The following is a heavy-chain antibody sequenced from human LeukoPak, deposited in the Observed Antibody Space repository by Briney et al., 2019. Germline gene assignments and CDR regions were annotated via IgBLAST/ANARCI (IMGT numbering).Heavy chain of an antibody. CDR2: IKQDGSEK. J-gene: IGHJ4*02. Sequence: PGGSLRLSCAASGFTFSNYWMSWVRQAPGKGLEWVANIKQDGSEKYYVDSVKGRFTISRDNAKNSLYLQMNSLRAEDTAVYYCAKDRSITIFGVGYYFDYWGQGTLVTVSS. CDR1: GFTFSNYW. V-gene: IGHV3-7*03. CDR3: AKDRSITIFGVGYYFDY. D-gene: IGHD3-3*01.